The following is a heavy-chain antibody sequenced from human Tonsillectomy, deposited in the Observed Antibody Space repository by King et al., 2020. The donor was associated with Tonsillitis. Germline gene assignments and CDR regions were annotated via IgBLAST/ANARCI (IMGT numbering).Heavy chain of an antibody. CDR2: IYYSGST. D-gene: IGHD4/OR15-4a*01. Sequence: QVQLQESGPGLVKPSETLSLTCTVSGGSMSTYYWSWIRQPPGKGLEWIGYIYYSGSTNYNPSLKSRVIISVDTSKNQFSLKLNSVSAADTAVYYCARQRVSTSYGDQTIDYWGQGTLVTVSS. V-gene: IGHV4-59*08. CDR1: GGSMSTYY. J-gene: IGHJ4*02. CDR3: ARQRVSTSYGDQTIDY.